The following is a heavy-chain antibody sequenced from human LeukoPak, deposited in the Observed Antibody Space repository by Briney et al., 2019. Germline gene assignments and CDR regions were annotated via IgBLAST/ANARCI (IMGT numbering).Heavy chain of an antibody. V-gene: IGHV3-23*01. CDR3: ARGYKGATFTPFDY. CDR1: GFTFSSYA. CDR2: ISGSGGST. D-gene: IGHD1-26*01. J-gene: IGHJ4*02. Sequence: GSLXLSCAASGFTFSSYAMSWVRQAPGKGLEWVSAISGSGGSTYYADSVKGRFTISRDNSKNTLYLQMNSLRAEDTAVYYCARGYKGATFTPFDYWGQGTLVTVSS.